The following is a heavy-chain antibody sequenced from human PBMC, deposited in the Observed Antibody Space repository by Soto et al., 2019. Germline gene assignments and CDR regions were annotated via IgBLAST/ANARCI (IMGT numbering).Heavy chain of an antibody. CDR2: IYYSGST. V-gene: IGHV4-31*03. J-gene: IGHJ6*02. CDR1: GGSISSGGYY. D-gene: IGHD3-22*01. Sequence: SETLSLTCTVSGGSISSGGYYWSWIRQHPGKGLEWIGYIYYSGSTYYNPSLKSRVTISVDTSKNQFSLKLSSVTAADTAVYYCARDYFDSSGSYSMDVWGQGTTVTVSS. CDR3: ARDYFDSSGSYSMDV.